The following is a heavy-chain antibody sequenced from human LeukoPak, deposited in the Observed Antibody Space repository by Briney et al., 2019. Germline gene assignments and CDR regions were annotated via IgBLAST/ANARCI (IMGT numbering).Heavy chain of an antibody. CDR3: ARDPPTVTTQPPDY. CDR2: ISSSGSTI. V-gene: IGHV3-48*03. CDR1: GFTFSSYE. J-gene: IGHJ4*02. D-gene: IGHD4-17*01. Sequence: GGSLRLSCAASGFTFSSYEMNWVRQAPGKGLEWVSYISSSGSTIYYADSVKGRFTNSRDNAKNSLYLQMNSLRAEDTAVYYCARDPPTVTTQPPDYWGQGTLVTVSS.